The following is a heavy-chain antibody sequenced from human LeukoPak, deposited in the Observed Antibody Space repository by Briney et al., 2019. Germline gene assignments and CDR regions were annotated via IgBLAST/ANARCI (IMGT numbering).Heavy chain of an antibody. D-gene: IGHD2-21*02. CDR2: INHSGST. J-gene: IGHJ5*02. Sequence: PSETLSLTCAVYGGSFSGYYWSWIRQPPGKGLEWIGEINHSGSTNYNPSLKGRVTISVDTSKNQFSLKLSSVTAADTAVYYCARETIVVVTATRFDPWGQGTLVTVSS. V-gene: IGHV4-34*01. CDR3: ARETIVVVTATRFDP. CDR1: GGSFSGYY.